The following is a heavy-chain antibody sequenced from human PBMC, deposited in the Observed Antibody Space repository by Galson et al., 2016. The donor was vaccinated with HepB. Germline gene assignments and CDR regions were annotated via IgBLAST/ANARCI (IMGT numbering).Heavy chain of an antibody. CDR1: GGSVSSGSYY. V-gene: IGHV4-61*01. CDR2: IYYSGST. CDR3: ARDPGRVGYSYGYSGGDYYYAMDV. Sequence: SETLSLTCTVSGGSVSSGSYYWSWIRQPPGKGLEWIGYIYYSGSTNYNPSLKSRVTISVDTSKNQFSLKLSSVTAADTAVYYCARDPGRVGYSYGYSGGDYYYAMDVWGQGTAVTVSS. D-gene: IGHD5-18*01. J-gene: IGHJ6*02.